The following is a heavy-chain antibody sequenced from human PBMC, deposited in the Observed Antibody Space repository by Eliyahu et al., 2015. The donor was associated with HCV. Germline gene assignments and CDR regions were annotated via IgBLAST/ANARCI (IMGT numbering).Heavy chain of an antibody. D-gene: IGHD1-26*01. Sequence: QMQLVQSGAEVKKPGASVKVSCKASGYTFTTFYIHWVRRAPGQGLEWMGIINPDGGSTSFAQKFQGRVTMTRDTSTSTVYMDLSSLRSDDTAVYYCASPGPYSGNYFNYWGQGTLVTVSS. V-gene: IGHV1-46*01. CDR2: INPDGGST. J-gene: IGHJ4*02. CDR1: GYTFTTFY. CDR3: ASPGPYSGNYFNY.